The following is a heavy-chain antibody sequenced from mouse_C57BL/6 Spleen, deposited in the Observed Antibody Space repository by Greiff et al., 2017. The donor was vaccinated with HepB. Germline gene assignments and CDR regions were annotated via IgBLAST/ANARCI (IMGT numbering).Heavy chain of an antibody. Sequence: EVNVVESGEGLVKPGGSLKLSCAASGFTFSSYAMSWVRQTPEKRLEWVAYISSGGDYIYYADTVKGRFTISRDNARNTLYLQMSSLKSEDTAMYYCTRGEDSNLFAYWGQGTLVTVSA. V-gene: IGHV5-9-1*02. CDR1: GFTFSSYA. CDR3: TRGEDSNLFAY. D-gene: IGHD2-5*01. CDR2: ISSGGDYI. J-gene: IGHJ3*01.